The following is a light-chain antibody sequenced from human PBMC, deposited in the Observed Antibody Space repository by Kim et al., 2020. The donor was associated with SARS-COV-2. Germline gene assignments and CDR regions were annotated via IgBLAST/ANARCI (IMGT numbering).Light chain of an antibody. CDR3: TAWDSSLSAYV. J-gene: IGLJ1*01. V-gene: IGLV10-54*04. CDR2: RNN. Sequence: QTATLTCTGNSNDVGNQGAAWLQQHQGHPPKLLSYRNNNRPSGISERFSASRSGNTASLTITGLQPEDEADYYCTAWDSSLSAYVFGTGTKVTVL. CDR1: SNDVGNQG.